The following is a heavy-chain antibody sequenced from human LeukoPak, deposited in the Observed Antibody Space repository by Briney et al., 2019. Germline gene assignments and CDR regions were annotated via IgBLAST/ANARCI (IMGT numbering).Heavy chain of an antibody. V-gene: IGHV3-23*01. CDR1: GFSFSTYA. J-gene: IGHJ6*02. Sequence: GSLRLSCAASGFSFSTYAMRWVRQAPGKGLEWVSAISGNGGSTYYADSVKGRFTISRDNSKNTLHLQMNSLRAEDTAVYYCAKGGHCSSSSCYYYNGMDVWGQGTTVTVSS. CDR3: AKGGHCSSSSCYYYNGMDV. CDR2: ISGNGGST. D-gene: IGHD2-2*03.